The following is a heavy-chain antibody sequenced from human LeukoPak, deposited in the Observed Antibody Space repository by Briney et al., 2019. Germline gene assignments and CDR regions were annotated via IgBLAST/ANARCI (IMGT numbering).Heavy chain of an antibody. J-gene: IGHJ4*02. CDR1: GYTFTSYG. D-gene: IGHD2-15*01. CDR3: ARGPDIVVVVAAQAARLDY. CDR2: VSAYNGNT. Sequence: ASVKVSCKASGYTFTSYGISWVRQAPGHGLEWVGWVSAYNGNTNYAQKLQGRVTMTRNTSISTAYMELSSLRSEDTAVYYCARGPDIVVVVAAQAARLDYWGQGTLVTVSS. V-gene: IGHV1-18*01.